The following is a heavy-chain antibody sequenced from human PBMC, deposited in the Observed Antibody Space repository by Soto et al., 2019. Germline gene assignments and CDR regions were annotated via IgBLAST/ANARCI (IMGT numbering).Heavy chain of an antibody. V-gene: IGHV2-5*02. Sequence: QITLKESGPTLVKPTQTLTLTCTFSGFSLSTSGVGVGWIRQPPGKALEWLALIYWDDDKRYSPSLKSRLTSTNDHSKXXVXLXXTNKDPVDTATYYCAHTYDVWSGYYSGGLCDAFDIWGQGTMVTVSS. J-gene: IGHJ3*02. D-gene: IGHD3-3*01. CDR3: AHTYDVWSGYYSGGLCDAFDI. CDR1: GFSLSTSGVG. CDR2: IYWDDDK.